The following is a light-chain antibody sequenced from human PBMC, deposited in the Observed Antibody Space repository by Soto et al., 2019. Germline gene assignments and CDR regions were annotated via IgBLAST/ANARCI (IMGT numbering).Light chain of an antibody. CDR1: QSVTYN. CDR3: QQYNNWPRT. V-gene: IGKV3-15*01. J-gene: IGKJ1*01. CDR2: GAS. Sequence: ETMMTQSPATLSASPGERVTLSCRATQSVTYNLAWYQQKPGQAPRLLIYGASTRATGIPARFSGRGSGTDFTLTISSLQFEDFAVYYCQQYNNWPRTFGQGTKVDIK.